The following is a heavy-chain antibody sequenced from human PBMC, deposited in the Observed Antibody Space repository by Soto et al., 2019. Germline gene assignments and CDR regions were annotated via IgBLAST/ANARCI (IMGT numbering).Heavy chain of an antibody. CDR1: GGSISSGGYY. CDR2: IYYSRST. Sequence: QVQLQESGPGLVKPSQTLSLTCTVSGGSISSGGYYWSWIRQHPGKGLEWIGYIYYSRSTYYNPSLKSRVTISVDTSKNQFSLKLSSVTAADTAVYYCARSRNYDFWSGYSQDFDYWGQGTLVTVSS. V-gene: IGHV4-31*03. CDR3: ARSRNYDFWSGYSQDFDY. J-gene: IGHJ4*02. D-gene: IGHD3-3*01.